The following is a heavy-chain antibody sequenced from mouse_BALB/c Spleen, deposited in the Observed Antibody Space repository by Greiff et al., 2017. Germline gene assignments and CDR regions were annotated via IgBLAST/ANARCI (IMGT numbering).Heavy chain of an antibody. CDR1: GYSITSGYY. V-gene: IGHV3-6*02. J-gene: IGHJ4*01. D-gene: IGHD1-1*01. Sequence: EVKLEESGPGLVKPSQSLSLTCSVTGYSITSGYYWNWIRQFPGNKLEWMGYISYDGSNNYNPSLKNRISITRDTSKNQFFLKLNSVTTEDTATYYCAREGFYYGSSSYAMDYWGQGTSVTVSS. CDR3: AREGFYYGSSSYAMDY. CDR2: ISYDGSN.